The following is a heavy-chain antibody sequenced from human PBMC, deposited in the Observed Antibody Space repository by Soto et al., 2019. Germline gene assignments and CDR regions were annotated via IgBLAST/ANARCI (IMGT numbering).Heavy chain of an antibody. CDR3: ARDQSTGDWFDA. CDR1: GFAFSNYW. D-gene: IGHD2-2*01. V-gene: IGHV3-74*03. Sequence: PGAYLRLSCGTSGFAFSNYWMHWVRQVPGKGLVWVSRINGDGSDIKYADSVKGRFTISRDNAKNTVYLQMNSLRAEDTAVYYCARDQSTGDWFDAWGQGT. CDR2: INGDGSDI. J-gene: IGHJ5*02.